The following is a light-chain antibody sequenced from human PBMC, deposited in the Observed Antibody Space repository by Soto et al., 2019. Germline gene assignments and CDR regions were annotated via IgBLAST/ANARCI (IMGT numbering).Light chain of an antibody. J-gene: IGKJ2*01. Sequence: EIPMTQSPSTLSASVGDRATISCRASQSISTWVAWYQQRPGKAPKVLIYDGSNLQSGVPSRFSGSGSGTEFTLTISSLQPDDFATYFCQQYNEYLYTFGQGTKLEIK. V-gene: IGKV1-5*01. CDR3: QQYNEYLYT. CDR1: QSISTW. CDR2: DGS.